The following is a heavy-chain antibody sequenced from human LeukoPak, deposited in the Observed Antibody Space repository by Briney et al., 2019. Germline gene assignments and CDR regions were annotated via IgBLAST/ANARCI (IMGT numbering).Heavy chain of an antibody. Sequence: SQTLSLTCIVSGGSISSGGYYWSWIRQPPGKGLEWIGYIYYSGSTYYNPSLKSRVTISVDTSKNQFSLKLSSVTAADTAVYYCGRMDYTNWFDPWGQGTLVTVSS. D-gene: IGHD4-11*01. V-gene: IGHV4-31*03. CDR2: IYYSGST. CDR3: GRMDYTNWFDP. CDR1: GGSISSGGYY. J-gene: IGHJ5*02.